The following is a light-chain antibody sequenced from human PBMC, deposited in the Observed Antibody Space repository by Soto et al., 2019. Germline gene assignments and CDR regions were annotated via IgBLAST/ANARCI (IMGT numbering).Light chain of an antibody. CDR2: GTF. Sequence: IQLTQSPSSLAASVGDRVSITCRASQDIKTYLAWYQQKRGEAPKLLISGTFTLQGGVPPRFNGSGSGTAFTLTISRLQPEDFATYYCQHLNNYPPFTFGPGTKVD. J-gene: IGKJ3*01. CDR3: QHLNNYPPFT. CDR1: QDIKTY. V-gene: IGKV1-9*01.